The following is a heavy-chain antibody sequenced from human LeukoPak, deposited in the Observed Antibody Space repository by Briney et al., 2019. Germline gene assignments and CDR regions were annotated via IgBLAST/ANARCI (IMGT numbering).Heavy chain of an antibody. CDR3: ARDPGYCSSTSCYPVFDY. V-gene: IGHV3-33*01. CDR2: IWYDGSNK. CDR1: GFTFSSYG. J-gene: IGHJ4*02. Sequence: GGSLRLSCAASGFTFSSYGMHWVRQAPGKGLEWVAVIWYDGSNKYYADSVKGRFTTSRDNSKNTLYLQMNSLRAEDTAVYYCARDPGYCSSTSCYPVFDYWGQGTLVTVSS. D-gene: IGHD2-2*03.